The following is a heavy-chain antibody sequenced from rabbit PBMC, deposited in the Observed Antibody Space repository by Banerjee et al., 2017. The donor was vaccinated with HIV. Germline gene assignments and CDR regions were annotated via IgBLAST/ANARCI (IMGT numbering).Heavy chain of an antibody. D-gene: IGHD2-1*01. V-gene: IGHV1S40*01. CDR2: IYAGSSGST. Sequence: QSLEESGGDLVKPGASLTLTCTASGFSFSSSYFMCWVRQAPGKGLEWIACIYAGSSGSTYYTSWAKGRFTISKTSSTTVTLQMTSLTAADTATYFCARDDYHGVSGACDLWGQGTLVTVS. CDR1: GFSFSSSYF. CDR3: ARDDYHGVSGACDL. J-gene: IGHJ3*01.